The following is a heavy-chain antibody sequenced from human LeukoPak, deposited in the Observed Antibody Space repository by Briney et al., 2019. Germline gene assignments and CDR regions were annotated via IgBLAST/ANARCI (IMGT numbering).Heavy chain of an antibody. D-gene: IGHD1-1*01. J-gene: IGHJ6*03. CDR2: ISYDGSNK. CDR1: GFTFSSYG. CDR3: ATSGTTGTTKYYYYYMDV. Sequence: PGGSLRLSCAASGFTFSSYGMHWVRQAPGKGLEWVAVISYDGSNKYYADSVKGRFTISRDNSKNTLYLQMNSLRAEDTAVYYCATSGTTGTTKYYYYYMDVWGKGTTVTVSS. V-gene: IGHV3-30*03.